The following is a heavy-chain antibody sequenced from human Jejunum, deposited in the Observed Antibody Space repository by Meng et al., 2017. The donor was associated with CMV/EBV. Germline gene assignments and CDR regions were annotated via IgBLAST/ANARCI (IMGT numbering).Heavy chain of an antibody. CDR2: IYYSGST. V-gene: IGHV4-31*03. CDR3: ARVSSGWDYFDY. D-gene: IGHD6-19*01. CDR1: GGSVSSGGYY. Sequence: VPSQGPGPGLVKPSQPLSLTCTVSGGSVSSGGYYWTWIRQHPGKGLEWFGHIYYSGSTFYNPSLKRRVIISIGTSKNQFSLNLRSVTAADTAVYYCARVSSGWDYFDYWGQGTLVTVS. J-gene: IGHJ4*02.